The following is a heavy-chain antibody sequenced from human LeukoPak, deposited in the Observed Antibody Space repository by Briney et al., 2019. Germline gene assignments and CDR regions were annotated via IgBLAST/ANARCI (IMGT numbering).Heavy chain of an antibody. CDR2: VYYSGST. V-gene: IGHV4-59*01. D-gene: IGHD3-22*01. CDR3: ARDSNYYDSSGYYSSGAFDI. Sequence: SETLSLTCTVSGDPISSYYWSWIRQPPGKGLEWIGYVYYSGSTNYNPSLKSRVTISVDTSKNQFSLKLSSVTAADTAVYYCARDSNYYDSSGYYSSGAFDIWGQGTMVTVSS. J-gene: IGHJ3*02. CDR1: GDPISSYY.